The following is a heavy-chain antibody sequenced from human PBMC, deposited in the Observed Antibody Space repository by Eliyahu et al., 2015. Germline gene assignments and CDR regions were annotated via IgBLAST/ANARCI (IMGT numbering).Heavy chain of an antibody. V-gene: IGHV4-39*01. D-gene: IGHD3-3*01. CDR1: GGSISSSSYY. CDR3: ARYYDFWSGYYYYGMDV. CDR2: IYYSGST. J-gene: IGHJ6*02. Sequence: QLQLQESGPGLVKPSETLSLTCTASGGSISSSSYYWGWIRHPPGKGLEWIGSIYYSGSTYYNPSLKSRVTISVDTSKNQFSLKLSSVTAADTAVYYCARYYDFWSGYYYYGMDVWGQGTTVTVSS.